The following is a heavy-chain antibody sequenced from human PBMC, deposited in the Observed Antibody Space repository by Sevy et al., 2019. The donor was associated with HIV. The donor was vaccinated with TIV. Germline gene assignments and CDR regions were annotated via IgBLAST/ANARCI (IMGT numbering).Heavy chain of an antibody. CDR3: TADLGFYSSK. D-gene: IGHD4-4*01. CDR1: GITFSSAW. CDR2: IKSETDGGAA. Sequence: GGSLRLSCAACGITFSSAWMSWVRLVPGKGLEWLGRIKSETDGGAADYAAAVKGRFTISRDDSKETLYLQLNSLKNDDTAVYYCTADLGFYSSKWGQGTLVTVSS. J-gene: IGHJ4*02. V-gene: IGHV3-15*01.